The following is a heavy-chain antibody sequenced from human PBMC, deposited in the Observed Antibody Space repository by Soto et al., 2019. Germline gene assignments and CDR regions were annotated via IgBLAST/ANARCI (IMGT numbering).Heavy chain of an antibody. J-gene: IGHJ6*02. V-gene: IGHV3-21*01. Sequence: GGSLRLSCAASGFTFSSYSMNWVRQAPGKGLEWVSSISSSSSYIYYADSVKGRFTISRDNSKNTLYLQMNSLRAEDTAVYYCARDLVGLQSYYYYGMDVWGQGTTVTVSS. CDR3: ARDLVGLQSYYYYGMDV. D-gene: IGHD2-8*02. CDR1: GFTFSSYS. CDR2: ISSSSSYI.